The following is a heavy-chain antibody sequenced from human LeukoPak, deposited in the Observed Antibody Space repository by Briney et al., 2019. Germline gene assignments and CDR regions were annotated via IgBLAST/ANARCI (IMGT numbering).Heavy chain of an antibody. CDR1: GGSISSSAW. CDR3: ARDLGSSWFEPLDY. CDR2: VYHSGST. V-gene: IGHV4-4*02. D-gene: IGHD6-13*01. Sequence: SETLSLTCAVSGGSISSSAWRSWVRQPPGKGLEWIGGVYHSGSTNYNSFLKSRVTISVDKSKNQFSLKLTSATAADTAVYYCARDLGSSWFEPLDYWGQGILVIVSS. J-gene: IGHJ4*02.